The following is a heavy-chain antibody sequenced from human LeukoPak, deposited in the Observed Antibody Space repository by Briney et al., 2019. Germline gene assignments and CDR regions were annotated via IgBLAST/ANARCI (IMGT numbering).Heavy chain of an antibody. Sequence: PGGSLRLSCAASGLSVSSNHMNWVRQAPGKGLEWVSVIYSGGTTNDADSVKGRFTISRDNSKNTLYLQMNNLRAEDTAMYYCARDQRVTGRPDIDYWGQGTLVIVSS. D-gene: IGHD6-6*01. CDR1: GLSVSSNH. CDR3: ARDQRVTGRPDIDY. CDR2: IYSGGTT. V-gene: IGHV3-66*01. J-gene: IGHJ4*02.